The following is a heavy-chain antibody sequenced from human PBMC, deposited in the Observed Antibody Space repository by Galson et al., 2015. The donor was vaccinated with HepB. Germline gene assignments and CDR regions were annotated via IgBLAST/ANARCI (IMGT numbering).Heavy chain of an antibody. CDR3: VIAAHYGSRPPMDV. CDR2: ISSNGGST. J-gene: IGHJ6*02. Sequence: SLRLSCAASGFTFSSYAMHWVRQAPGKGLEYVSAISSNGGSTYYADSVKGRFTISRDNSKNTLYLQMSSLRAEDTAVYYCVIAAHYGSRPPMDVWGQGTTVTVSS. V-gene: IGHV3-64D*06. CDR1: GFTFSSYA. D-gene: IGHD3-10*01.